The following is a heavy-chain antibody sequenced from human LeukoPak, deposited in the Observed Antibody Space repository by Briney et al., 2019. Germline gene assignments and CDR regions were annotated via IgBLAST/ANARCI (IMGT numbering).Heavy chain of an antibody. CDR3: AKGHTDYGTGFDL. Sequence: GGSLRLSCAASGFTFSSYTMHWVRQAPGKGLEWVAVISYDGNNNYYADSVKGRFTISRDNSKNTLYLQMNSLRAEDTAVYYCAKGHTDYGTGFDLWGQGTLVTVSS. CDR1: GFTFSSYT. V-gene: IGHV3-30-3*01. D-gene: IGHD4/OR15-4a*01. J-gene: IGHJ4*02. CDR2: ISYDGNNN.